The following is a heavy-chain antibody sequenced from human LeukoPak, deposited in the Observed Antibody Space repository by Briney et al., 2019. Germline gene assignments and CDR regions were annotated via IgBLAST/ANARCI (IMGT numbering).Heavy chain of an antibody. Sequence: SETLSLTCTDSGGSISSYYWSWIRQPPGKGLEWIGYSYYSGSTNYNPSLKSRVTISVDTSKNHFSLKLSSVTAADTAVYYCARGTYYDFWSGYFFDYWGQGTLLTVSS. V-gene: IGHV4-59*01. CDR1: GGSISSYY. J-gene: IGHJ4*02. CDR2: SYYSGST. D-gene: IGHD3-3*01. CDR3: ARGTYYDFWSGYFFDY.